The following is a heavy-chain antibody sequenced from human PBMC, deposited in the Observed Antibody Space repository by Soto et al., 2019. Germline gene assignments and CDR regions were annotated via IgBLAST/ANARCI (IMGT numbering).Heavy chain of an antibody. CDR3: ARSIRGPRRFNGMDV. CDR2: IERDDDDK. V-gene: IGHV2-70*13. D-gene: IGHD1-20*01. J-gene: IGHJ6*02. Sequence: GPTLVNPTETLTLTCTFSGFSLTSPGMCVSWIRQSPGKALEWLALIERDDDDKYYSTSLKTRLTISKDTRKNQVVLTMANMEPADRATYYCARSIRGPRRFNGMDVWGQGTTVTVSS. CDR1: GFSLTSPGMC.